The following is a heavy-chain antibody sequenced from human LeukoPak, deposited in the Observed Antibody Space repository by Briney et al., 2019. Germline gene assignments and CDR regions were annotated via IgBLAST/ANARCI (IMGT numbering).Heavy chain of an antibody. CDR1: GGSFSGYY. J-gene: IGHJ6*02. CDR3: ARGGATSGHIVVVTAIRTRYYYYGMDV. D-gene: IGHD2-21*02. Sequence: SETLSLTCAVYGGSFSGYYWSWIRQPPGKGLEWIGEINHSGSTNYNPSLKSRVTISVDTSKNQFSLKLSSVTAADTAVYHCARGGATSGHIVVVTAIRTRYYYYGMDVWGQGTTVTVSS. V-gene: IGHV4-34*01. CDR2: INHSGST.